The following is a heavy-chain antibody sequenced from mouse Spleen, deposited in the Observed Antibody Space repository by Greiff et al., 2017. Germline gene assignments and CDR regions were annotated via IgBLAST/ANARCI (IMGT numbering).Heavy chain of an antibody. CDR3: ARKGPYYYGSSYDYAMDY. CDR2: IWSGGST. J-gene: IGHJ4*01. Sequence: QVQLKESGPGLVQPSQSLSITCTVSGFSLTSYGVHWVRQSPGKGLEWLGVIWSGGSTDYNAAFISRLSISKDNSKSQVFFKMNSLQADDTAIYYCARKGPYYYGSSYDYAMDYWGQGTSVTVSS. D-gene: IGHD1-1*01. V-gene: IGHV2-2*01. CDR1: GFSLTSYG.